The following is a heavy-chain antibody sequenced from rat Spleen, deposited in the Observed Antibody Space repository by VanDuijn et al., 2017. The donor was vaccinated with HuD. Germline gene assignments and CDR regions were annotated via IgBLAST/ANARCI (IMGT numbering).Heavy chain of an antibody. CDR3: TGGNYGPHYFDY. CDR2: IRYDGTST. J-gene: IGHJ2*01. Sequence: EVQLVESGGGLVQPGNSLKLSCAASGFTFSDYAMAWVRQSPKKGLEWVATIRYDGTSTHYLDSVKGRFTISRNNAENTVYLQINSLRSEDTATYYCTGGNYGPHYFDYWGQGVMVTVSS. D-gene: IGHD1-11*01. V-gene: IGHV5-17*01. CDR1: GFTFSDYA.